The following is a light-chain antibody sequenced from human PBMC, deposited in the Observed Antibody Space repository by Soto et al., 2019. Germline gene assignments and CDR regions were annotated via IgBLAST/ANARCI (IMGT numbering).Light chain of an antibody. V-gene: IGLV1-47*01. CDR2: RNS. CDR1: SSNIGRNY. CDR3: AAWDDSLSGVV. J-gene: IGLJ2*01. Sequence: QSVLTQPHSASGTPGQRVTLSCSGSSSNIGRNYVYWYQQLPGTVPQLLIYRNSERPSGVPDRFSGSKSGTSASLAISGLRSDDEADYYCAAWDDSLSGVVFGGGTKLTVL.